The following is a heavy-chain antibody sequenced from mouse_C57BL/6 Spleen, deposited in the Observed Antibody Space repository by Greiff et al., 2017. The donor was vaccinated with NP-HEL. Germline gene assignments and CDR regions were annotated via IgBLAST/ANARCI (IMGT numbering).Heavy chain of an antibody. V-gene: IGHV1-19*01. CDR2: INPYNGGT. J-gene: IGHJ4*01. CDR1: GYTFTDYY. CDR3: ARVGDYDDAMDY. Sequence: EVQLQQSGPVLVKPGASVKMSCKASGYTFTDYYMNWVKQSHGKSLEWIGVINPYNGGTSYNQKFKGKATLTVDKSSSTAYMELNSLTSEDSAVYYCARVGDYDDAMDYWGQGTSVTVSS. D-gene: IGHD2-4*01.